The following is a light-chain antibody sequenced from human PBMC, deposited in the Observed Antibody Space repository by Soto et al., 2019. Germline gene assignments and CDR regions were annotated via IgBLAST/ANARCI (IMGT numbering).Light chain of an antibody. CDR1: RSLLHSNGYNY. CDR3: KQSLKAPWT. CDR2: LGS. J-gene: IGKJ1*01. Sequence: DIVMTQSPLSLPVSPGEPASISCRSSRSLLHSNGYNYLDWYLQKPGQSPQLLIYLGSNRASGVPYRFSGSGSGTDFTLTISRVQADDVGVYYCKQSLKAPWTFGQGTRVEIK. V-gene: IGKV2-28*01.